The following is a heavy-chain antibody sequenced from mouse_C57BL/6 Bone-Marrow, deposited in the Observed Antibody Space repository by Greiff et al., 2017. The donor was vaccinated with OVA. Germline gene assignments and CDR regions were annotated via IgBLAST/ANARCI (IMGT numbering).Heavy chain of an antibody. Sequence: EVQLQESGGGLVKPGGSLKLSCAASGFTFSSYAMSWVRQTPEKRLEWVATISDGGSYTYYPDNVKGRFTISRDNAKNNLYLQMGHLKSEDTAMYYCARDQGGLITIAYWGQGTLVTVAA. CDR3: ARDQGGLITIAY. CDR1: GFTFSSYA. D-gene: IGHD1-1*01. V-gene: IGHV5-4*01. CDR2: ISDGGSYT. J-gene: IGHJ3*01.